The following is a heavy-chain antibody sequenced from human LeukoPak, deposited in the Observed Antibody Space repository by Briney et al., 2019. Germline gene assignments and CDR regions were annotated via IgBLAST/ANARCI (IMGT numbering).Heavy chain of an antibody. V-gene: IGHV4-30-4*01. CDR1: GGSISSGDYY. CDR3: ARYYYDSSAFFDY. J-gene: IGHJ4*02. D-gene: IGHD3-22*01. Sequence: PSKTLSLTCTVSGGSISSGDYYWSWIRQPPGKGLEWIGYIYYSGSTYYNPSLKSRVTISVDTSKNQFSLKLSSVTAADTAVYYCARYYYDSSAFFDYWGQGTLVTVSS. CDR2: IYYSGST.